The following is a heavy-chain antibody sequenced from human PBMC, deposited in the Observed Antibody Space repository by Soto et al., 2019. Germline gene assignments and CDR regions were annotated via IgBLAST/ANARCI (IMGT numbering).Heavy chain of an antibody. Sequence: GGSLRLSCAASGFTFSSYGMHWVRQAPGKGLEWVAVISYDGSNKYYADSVKGRFTISRDNSKNTLYLQMNSLRAEDTAVYYCAKDRITIFGVVNYYYYGMDVWGQGTTVTVSS. D-gene: IGHD3-3*01. J-gene: IGHJ6*02. CDR1: GFTFSSYG. CDR2: ISYDGSNK. V-gene: IGHV3-30*18. CDR3: AKDRITIFGVVNYYYYGMDV.